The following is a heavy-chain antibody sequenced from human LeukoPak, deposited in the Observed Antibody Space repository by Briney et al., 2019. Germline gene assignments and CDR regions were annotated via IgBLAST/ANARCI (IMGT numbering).Heavy chain of an antibody. CDR1: GYTFTSYD. V-gene: IGHV1-8*01. CDR3: ARAEYYDFWSGYSDRYYYYGMDV. D-gene: IGHD3-3*01. J-gene: IGHJ6*02. Sequence: ASVKVSCKASGYTFTSYDISWVRQATGQGLEWMGWMNPNSGNTGYAQKFQGRVTMTRNTSISTAYMELSSLRSEDTAVYYCARAEYYDFWSGYSDRYYYYGMDVWGQGTTVTVSS. CDR2: MNPNSGNT.